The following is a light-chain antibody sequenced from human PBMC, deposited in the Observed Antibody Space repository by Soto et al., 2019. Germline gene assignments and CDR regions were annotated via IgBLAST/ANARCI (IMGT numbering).Light chain of an antibody. CDR1: SSDIGGYNS. Sequence: QSVLTQPPSASGSPGQSFTISCTGTSSDIGGYNSVSWYQQHPGKAPRLMIYEVNKRPSGVPDRFSGSKSGYTASLTVSGLQTEDEAFYYCSSSAGIYHYLVFGGGTKLTVL. V-gene: IGLV2-8*01. J-gene: IGLJ3*02. CDR2: EVN. CDR3: SSSAGIYHYLV.